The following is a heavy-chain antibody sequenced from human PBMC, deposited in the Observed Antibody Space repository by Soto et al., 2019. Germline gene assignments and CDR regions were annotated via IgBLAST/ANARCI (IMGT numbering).Heavy chain of an antibody. V-gene: IGHV1-18*01. CDR2: ISAYNGNT. D-gene: IGHD4-4*01. J-gene: IGHJ4*02. CDR3: ARDEKVTTALLTFDY. Sequence: QVQLVQSGAEVKKPGASVKVYCKASGYTFTSYGISWVRQAPGQGLEWMGWISAYNGNTNYAQKLQGRVTMTTDTSTSTAYMELRSLRSDDTAVYYCARDEKVTTALLTFDYWGQGTLVTVSS. CDR1: GYTFTSYG.